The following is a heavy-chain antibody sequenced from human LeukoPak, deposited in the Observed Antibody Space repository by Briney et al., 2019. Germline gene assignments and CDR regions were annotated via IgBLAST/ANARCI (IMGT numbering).Heavy chain of an antibody. J-gene: IGHJ4*02. Sequence: GGSLRLSCAASGFNFDSYTMTWVRQAPGKGLEWVSSISSGSGHIYYADSMKGRFTISRDNAKSSLYLQMNSLRAEATAVYYCARFLTVAVVPQRVDCWGQGTLVTVSS. CDR2: ISSGSGHI. CDR1: GFNFDSYT. V-gene: IGHV3-21*01. CDR3: ARFLTVAVVPQRVDC. D-gene: IGHD6-19*01.